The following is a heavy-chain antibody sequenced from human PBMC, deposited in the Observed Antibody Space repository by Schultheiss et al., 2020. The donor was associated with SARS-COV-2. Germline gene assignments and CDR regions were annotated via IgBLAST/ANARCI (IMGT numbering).Heavy chain of an antibody. V-gene: IGHV4-34*01. CDR3: ASVDRNAAYYYYYMDV. CDR1: GGSFSGYY. Sequence: SETLSLTCAVYGGSFSGYYWSWIRQPPGKGLEWIGEVNHSGRSKYSPSLKSRVTMSLDTSKNQFSLKLSSVTAADTAVYYCASVDRNAAYYYYYMDVWGKGTTVTVSS. CDR2: VNHSGRS. J-gene: IGHJ6*03. D-gene: IGHD1-14*01.